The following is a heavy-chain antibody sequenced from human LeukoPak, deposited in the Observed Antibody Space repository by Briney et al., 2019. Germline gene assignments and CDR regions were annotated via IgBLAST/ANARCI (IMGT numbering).Heavy chain of an antibody. D-gene: IGHD5-18*01. J-gene: IGHJ6*02. CDR2: LGSSGFTK. Sequence: GGSLRLSCAASGFTFSDYYMSWIRQAPGKGLEWVSYLGSSGFTKYYADSVKGRFTISRDNAKNSLFLQMNSLRAEDTAVYYCARDPYDTAMVTIYYYGMAVWGQGTTVTVSS. V-gene: IGHV3-11*01. CDR3: ARDPYDTAMVTIYYYGMAV. CDR1: GFTFSDYY.